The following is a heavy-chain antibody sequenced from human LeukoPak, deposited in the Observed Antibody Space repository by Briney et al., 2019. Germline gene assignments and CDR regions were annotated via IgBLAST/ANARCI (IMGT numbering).Heavy chain of an antibody. J-gene: IGHJ4*02. D-gene: IGHD6-13*01. Sequence: PGGSLRLSCAASGFTFSSYSMNWVRQAPGKGLEWVSSISSSSYIYYADSVKGRFTISRDNAKNSLYLQMNSLRAEDTAVYYCAREPIAAAGVDDYWGQGTLVTVSS. CDR3: AREPIAAAGVDDY. V-gene: IGHV3-21*01. CDR2: ISSSSYI. CDR1: GFTFSSYS.